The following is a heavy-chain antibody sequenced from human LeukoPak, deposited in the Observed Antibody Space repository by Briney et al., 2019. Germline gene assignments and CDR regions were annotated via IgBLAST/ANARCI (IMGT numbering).Heavy chain of an antibody. V-gene: IGHV4-4*07. CDR1: GGSMSSYY. Sequence: SETLSLTCTVSGGSMSSYYWSWIRQPAGKGLEWIGRIFTSGHTNYNPSLNSRVTMSVDTSKNQFSLKLSSVTAADTAVYHCARSYDVSGYSVGFDYWGQGILVTVSS. J-gene: IGHJ4*02. D-gene: IGHD3-22*01. CDR2: IFTSGHT. CDR3: ARSYDVSGYSVGFDY.